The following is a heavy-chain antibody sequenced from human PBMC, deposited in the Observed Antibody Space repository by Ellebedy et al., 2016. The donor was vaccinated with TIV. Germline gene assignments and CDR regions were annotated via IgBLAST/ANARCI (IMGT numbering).Heavy chain of an antibody. CDR3: ARTSYYDSSGYPLFDY. Sequence: MPSETLSLTCTVSGGSISSGTYYWGWIRQPPGKGLEWIGSFYYSGSTNYNPSLKSRVTMSVDSSRNQFSLKLSSVTAADTAVFYCARTSYYDSSGYPLFDYWGQGTLVTVSS. CDR1: GGSISSGTYY. J-gene: IGHJ4*02. D-gene: IGHD3-22*01. V-gene: IGHV4-39*07. CDR2: FYYSGST.